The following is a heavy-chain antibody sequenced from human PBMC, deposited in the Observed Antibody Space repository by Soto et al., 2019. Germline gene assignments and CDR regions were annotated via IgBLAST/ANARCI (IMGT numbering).Heavy chain of an antibody. J-gene: IGHJ6*02. D-gene: IGHD1-20*01. CDR1: GYAFNSYG. V-gene: IGHV1-18*04. CDR2: ISAYNGDT. CDR3: ARDPPITGSLRGTPLMAV. Sequence: QILLVQSEAEVQKPGASVKVSFKASGYAFNSYGYSWVRQAPGQGLEWMGWISAYNGDTNVPQKFQGRVTMTTETSTSTASMELRSLITDDTAVYYCARDPPITGSLRGTPLMAVWGQGRTVTVSS.